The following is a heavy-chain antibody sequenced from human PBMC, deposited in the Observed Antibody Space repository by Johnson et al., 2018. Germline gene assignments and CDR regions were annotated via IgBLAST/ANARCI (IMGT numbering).Heavy chain of an antibody. D-gene: IGHD1-14*01. CDR2: VNQGGSGT. Sequence: VQLVESGGGSVQPGGSLRLSCAASRITFSDFWMSWVRQAPGKGLERVASVNQGGSGTYYVDSVGGRVTISRDNAKNSLFLKMTSLRVEDTAVYYCLRGHHAFEVWGQGTTVTVSS. V-gene: IGHV3-7*01. CDR1: RITFSDFW. CDR3: LRGHHAFEV. J-gene: IGHJ6*02.